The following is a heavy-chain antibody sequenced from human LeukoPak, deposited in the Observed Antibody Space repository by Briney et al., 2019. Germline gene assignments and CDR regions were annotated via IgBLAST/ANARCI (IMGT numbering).Heavy chain of an antibody. CDR3: ARDRLATNTGWFDP. V-gene: IGHV4-31*03. Sequence: SQTLSLTCTVSGGSISSGGYYWSWIRQHPGKGLEWIGYIYYSGSSYYNPSLKSRVTISVDTSKNQFSLKLSSVTAADTAVYYCARDRLATNTGWFDPWGQGTLVTVSS. CDR2: IYYSGSS. CDR1: GGSISSGGYY. D-gene: IGHD4-17*01. J-gene: IGHJ5*02.